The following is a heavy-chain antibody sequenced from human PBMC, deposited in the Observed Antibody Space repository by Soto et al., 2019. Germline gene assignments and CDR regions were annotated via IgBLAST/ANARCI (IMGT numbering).Heavy chain of an antibody. CDR2: ISAYNGNT. J-gene: IGHJ6*01. CDR3: ARVPVTTVTYIVNYGMDV. CDR1: GYTFTSYG. D-gene: IGHD4-17*01. V-gene: IGHV1-18*01. Sequence: ASVKVSCKASGYTFTSYGISWVRQAPGQGLEWMGWISAYNGNTNYAQKLQGRVTMTTDTSTSTAYMELRSLRSDETAVYYCARVPVTTVTYIVNYGMDVGGKGPRSPSPQ.